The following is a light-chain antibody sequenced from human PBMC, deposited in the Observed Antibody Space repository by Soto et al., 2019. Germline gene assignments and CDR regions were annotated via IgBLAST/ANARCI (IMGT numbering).Light chain of an antibody. Sequence: DIVMTQSPDSLAVSLGERATINCKSRQSVLDSSNNKNYLAWFQQKPGQPPKLLIYWASTRESGVPDRFSGSGSGTDFTLTISSLRAEDVAVYFCQQYYSLPWTFGQVTKVEIK. J-gene: IGKJ1*01. V-gene: IGKV4-1*01. CDR1: QSVLDSSNNKNY. CDR3: QQYYSLPWT. CDR2: WAS.